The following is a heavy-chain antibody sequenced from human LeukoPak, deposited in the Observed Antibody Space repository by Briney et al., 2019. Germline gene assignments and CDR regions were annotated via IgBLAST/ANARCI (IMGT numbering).Heavy chain of an antibody. Sequence: KPSETLSLTCTVSGGSISSYYWSWIRQPPGKGLEWIGYIYYSGSTNYNPSLKSRVTISVDTSKNQFSLKLSSVTAADTAVYYCARRLNRGAFDIWGQGTMVTVSS. CDR1: GGSISSYY. CDR2: IYYSGST. V-gene: IGHV4-59*08. D-gene: IGHD1-14*01. J-gene: IGHJ3*02. CDR3: ARRLNRGAFDI.